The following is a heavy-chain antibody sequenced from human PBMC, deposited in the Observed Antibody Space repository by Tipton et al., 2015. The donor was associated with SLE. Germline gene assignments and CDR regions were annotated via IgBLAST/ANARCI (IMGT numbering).Heavy chain of an antibody. CDR2: IYTSGST. V-gene: IGHV4-61*01. J-gene: IGHJ4*02. CDR3: ARATNWLLFY. Sequence: TLSLTCTVSGGSISSSSYYWSWIRQSPGKGLEWIGYIYTSGSTNYNPSLKSRVTISVDTSKNQFSLKLSSVTAADTAVYYCARATNWLLFYWGQGTLVTVSS. D-gene: IGHD3-9*01. CDR1: GGSISSSSYY.